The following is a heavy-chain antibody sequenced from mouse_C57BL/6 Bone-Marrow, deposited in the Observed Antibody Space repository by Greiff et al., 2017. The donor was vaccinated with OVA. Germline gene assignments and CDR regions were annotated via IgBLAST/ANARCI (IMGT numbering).Heavy chain of an antibody. J-gene: IGHJ1*03. CDR2: IYPGNSDT. V-gene: IGHV1-5*01. CDR3: TVQVITTVVDWYFDV. D-gene: IGHD1-1*01. CDR1: GYTFTSYW. Sequence: VQLQQSGTVLARPGASVKMSCKTSGYTFTSYWMHWVKQRPGQGLEWIGAIYPGNSDTSYNQKFKGKAKLTAVTSASTAYMALSSLTNEDSAVYYCTVQVITTVVDWYFDVWGTGTTVTVSS.